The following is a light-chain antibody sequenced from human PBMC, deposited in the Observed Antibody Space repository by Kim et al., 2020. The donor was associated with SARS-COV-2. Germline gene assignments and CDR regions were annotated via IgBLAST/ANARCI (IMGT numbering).Light chain of an antibody. CDR3: TSRDSNDNVV. J-gene: IGLJ2*01. Sequence: SSELTQDPAVSVDLGQTVRITCQGDSLRSYYATWYQQKPGQAPILVTYGKNNRPSGIPDRFSGSSSGNTASLTITGTQAGDEADYYCTSRDSNDNVVFGG. V-gene: IGLV3-19*01. CDR1: SLRSYY. CDR2: GKN.